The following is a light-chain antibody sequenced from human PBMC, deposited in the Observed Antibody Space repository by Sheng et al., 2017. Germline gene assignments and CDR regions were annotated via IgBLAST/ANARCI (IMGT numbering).Light chain of an antibody. Sequence: SYVLTQPLSLSMAPGKTARITCGGNNIGSKSVHWYQQKPGQAPVLVVYDDNDRPSGIPERFSGSNSGNTATLTISRVEAGDEADYYCQVWDSSSDHVVFGGGTKLTVL. CDR1: NIGSKS. CDR2: DDN. V-gene: IGLV3-21*03. J-gene: IGLJ2*01. CDR3: QVWDSSSDHVV.